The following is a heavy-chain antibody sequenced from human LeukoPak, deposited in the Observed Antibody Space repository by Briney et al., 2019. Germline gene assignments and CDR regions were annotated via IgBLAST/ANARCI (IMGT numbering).Heavy chain of an antibody. CDR1: GFSFGYYS. Sequence: GGSLRLSCTSSGFSFGYYSMTWVRQAPGKGLEWVGFIRSKAYGGTTEYAASVKGRFTISRDDSKSIAYLQMNSLKTEDTAVYYCTRDREVGRYYYYYYYMDVWGKGTTVTVSS. V-gene: IGHV3-49*04. J-gene: IGHJ6*03. D-gene: IGHD2-2*01. CDR3: TRDREVGRYYYYYYYMDV. CDR2: IRSKAYGGTT.